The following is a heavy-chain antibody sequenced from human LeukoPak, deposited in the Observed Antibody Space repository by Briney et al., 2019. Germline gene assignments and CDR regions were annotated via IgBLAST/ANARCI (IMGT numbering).Heavy chain of an antibody. D-gene: IGHD3-22*01. CDR2: ISSSSSYI. CDR3: AYYDSSGYSYYFDY. V-gene: IGHV3-21*01. Sequence: PGGSLRLSCAASGFTFSSYSMNWVRQAPGKGLEWVSSISSSSSYIYYADPVKGRFTISRDNAKNSLYLQMNSLRAEDTAVYYCAYYDSSGYSYYFDYWGQGTLVTVSS. J-gene: IGHJ4*02. CDR1: GFTFSSYS.